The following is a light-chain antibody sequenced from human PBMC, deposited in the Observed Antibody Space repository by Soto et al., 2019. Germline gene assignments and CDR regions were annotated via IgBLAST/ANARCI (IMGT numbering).Light chain of an antibody. CDR2: RAS. J-gene: IGKJ1*01. Sequence: DIQMTQSPSTLSASVGDRVTITCRASQAINNNLAWYQQRPGKAPNVLIYRASNLESGVPSRFSGSGFGTEFSLTISNLQSDDFATCFCQYHQSYPRTLGQGTKVEIK. CDR1: QAINNN. V-gene: IGKV1-5*03. CDR3: QYHQSYPRT.